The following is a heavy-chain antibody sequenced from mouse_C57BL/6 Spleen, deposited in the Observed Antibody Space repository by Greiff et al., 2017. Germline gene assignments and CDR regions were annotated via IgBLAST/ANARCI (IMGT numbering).Heavy chain of an antibody. V-gene: IGHV1-22*01. D-gene: IGHD3-2*02. CDR3: ARDSSGPAWFAY. CDR1: GYTFTDYN. Sequence: EVQLQQSGPELVKPGASVKMSCKASGYTFTDYNMHWVKQSHGKSLEWIGYINPNNGGTSYNQKFKGKATLTVNKSSSPAYMELRSLTSEDSAVYYCARDSSGPAWFAYWGQGTLVTVSA. CDR2: INPNNGGT. J-gene: IGHJ3*01.